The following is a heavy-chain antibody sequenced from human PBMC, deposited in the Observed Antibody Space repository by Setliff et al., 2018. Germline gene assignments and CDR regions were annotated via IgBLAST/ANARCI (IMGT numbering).Heavy chain of an antibody. CDR3: ARAGGSGAGYDYLGV. CDR2: ISGDASYT. J-gene: IGHJ6*03. Sequence: GGSLRLSCAASGFTFSRYWMSWVRQAPGKGLEWVSIISGDASYTAYADSVKGRFTISRDNSKNTLYLQMNSLRGDDTAVYHCARAGGSGAGYDYLGVWGRGTTVTVSS. CDR1: GFTFSRYW. V-gene: IGHV3-23*01. D-gene: IGHD5-12*01.